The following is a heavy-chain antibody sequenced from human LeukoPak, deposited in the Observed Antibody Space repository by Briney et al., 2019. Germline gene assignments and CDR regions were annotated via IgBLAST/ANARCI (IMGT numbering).Heavy chain of an antibody. V-gene: IGHV1-2*02. CDR1: GYTFTGYY. D-gene: IGHD6-13*01. CDR2: INPNSGGT. Sequence: ASVKVSCKASGYTFTGYYMHWVRQAPGQGLEWMGWINPNSGGTNYAQKFQGRVTMTRDTSISTAFMELSRLRSDDTAVYYCASPGYSSSWSDAFDIWGQGTMVTVSS. CDR3: ASPGYSSSWSDAFDI. J-gene: IGHJ3*02.